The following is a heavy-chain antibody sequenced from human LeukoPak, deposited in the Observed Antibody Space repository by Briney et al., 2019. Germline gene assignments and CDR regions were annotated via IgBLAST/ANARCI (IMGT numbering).Heavy chain of an antibody. CDR3: AREDSAWYVDY. D-gene: IGHD6-19*01. CDR1: GYTFTDYY. V-gene: IGHV1-2*02. J-gene: IGHJ4*02. CDR2: INPNSAGT. Sequence: ASVKVSCKASGYTFTDYYMHWVRQAPGQGLEWMGSINPNSAGTNYARKFEGRVTMTRDTSISTAFLELRRLRSDDTAVYYCAREDSAWYVDYWGQGTLVTVSS.